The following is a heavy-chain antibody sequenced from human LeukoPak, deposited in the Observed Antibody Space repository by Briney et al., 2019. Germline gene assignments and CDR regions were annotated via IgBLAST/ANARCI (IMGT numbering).Heavy chain of an antibody. D-gene: IGHD6-19*01. Sequence: SVKVSCKASGGTFSSYAISWVRQAPGQGLEWMGRIIPIFGTANYAQKFQGRVTITTDESTSTAYMELSSLRSEDTAVYYCATSRVQFDSSGDRGCFDYWGQGTLVTVSS. J-gene: IGHJ4*02. CDR2: IIPIFGTA. CDR3: ATSRVQFDSSGDRGCFDY. V-gene: IGHV1-69*05. CDR1: GGTFSSYA.